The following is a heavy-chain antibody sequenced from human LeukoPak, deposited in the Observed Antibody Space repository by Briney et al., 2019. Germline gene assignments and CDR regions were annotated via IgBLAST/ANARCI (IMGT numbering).Heavy chain of an antibody. CDR1: GGSFSGYY. J-gene: IGHJ5*02. D-gene: IGHD1-26*01. CDR2: INDSGST. V-gene: IGHV4-34*01. Sequence: SETLSLTCAVDGGSFSGYYWSWSRQPPGKGLEWIGEINDSGSTNYNPSLKSRVTISVDTSKNQFSLKLISVTAADTAVYYCARHPELGPTLFWFDPWGQGTLVTVSS. CDR3: ARHPELGPTLFWFDP.